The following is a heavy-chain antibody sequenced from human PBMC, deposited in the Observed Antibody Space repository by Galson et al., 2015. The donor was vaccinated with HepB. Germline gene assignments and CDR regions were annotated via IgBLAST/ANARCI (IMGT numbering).Heavy chain of an antibody. V-gene: IGHV1-3*04. CDR3: AREGGTGGYSYGIYYFDY. CDR2: INTGNGNT. J-gene: IGHJ4*02. D-gene: IGHD5-18*01. Sequence: SVKVSCKASGYSFTNYAMHWVRQAPGQRLEWMGWINTGNGNTKFSQRFQDRVTLTRDTSASTVYMELSSLRSEDTSVYYCAREGGTGGYSYGIYYFDYWGQRTLVTVSS. CDR1: GYSFTNYA.